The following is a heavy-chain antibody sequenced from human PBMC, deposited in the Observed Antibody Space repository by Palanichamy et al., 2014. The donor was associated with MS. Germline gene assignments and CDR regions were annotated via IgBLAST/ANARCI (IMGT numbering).Heavy chain of an antibody. D-gene: IGHD2-15*01. CDR2: ISSSSSYI. Sequence: EVQLVESGGGLVKPGGSLRLSCAASGFTFSSYSMNWVRQAPGKGLEWVSSISSSSSYIYYADSVKGRFTISRDNAKNSLYLQMNSLRAEDTAVYYCARAAPKLVLALDYWGQGTLVTVSS. J-gene: IGHJ4*02. V-gene: IGHV3-21*01. CDR1: GFTFSSYS. CDR3: ARAAPKLVLALDY.